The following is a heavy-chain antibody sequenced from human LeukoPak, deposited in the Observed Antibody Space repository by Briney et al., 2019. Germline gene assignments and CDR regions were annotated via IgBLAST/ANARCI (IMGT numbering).Heavy chain of an antibody. CDR2: ISYDGSNK. J-gene: IGHJ4*02. D-gene: IGHD3-10*01. CDR3: ARSDYFAKFGEHYDY. Sequence: GGSLRLSCAASGFTFNNYALHWVRQAPGKGLEWVAVISYDGSNKYYADSVKGRFTISRDNSKNTLYLQMNSLRAEDTAVYYCARSDYFAKFGEHYDYWGQGTLVTVSS. V-gene: IGHV3-30*04. CDR1: GFTFNNYA.